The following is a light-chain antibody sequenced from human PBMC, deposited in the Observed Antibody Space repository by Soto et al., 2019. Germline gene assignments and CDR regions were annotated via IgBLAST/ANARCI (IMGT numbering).Light chain of an antibody. Sequence: QSALTQPRSASGSPGQSLTSSCTGTSSDVGGDNYVSWYQQHPGEAPKLLIYEVNRRPSGVPGRFSGSKSGNTASLTVSGLQTEDEADYYCNSYAGRNTFVFGTGTKVTVL. J-gene: IGLJ1*01. V-gene: IGLV2-8*01. CDR3: NSYAGRNTFV. CDR2: EVN. CDR1: SSDVGGDNY.